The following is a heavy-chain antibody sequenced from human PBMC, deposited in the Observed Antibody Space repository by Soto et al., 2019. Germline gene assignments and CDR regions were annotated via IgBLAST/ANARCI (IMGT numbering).Heavy chain of an antibody. CDR3: ARAGGLGAVAVDY. CDR2: IYHSGT. CDR1: GGSISSGGYS. Sequence: TLSLTFAVSGGSISSGGYSWSSIRQPPGKGLEWIGYIYHSGTYYNPSLKSRVTISVDRSKNQFSLKLSSVTAADTAVYYCARAGGLGAVAVDYWGQGTLVTVSS. D-gene: IGHD6-19*01. J-gene: IGHJ4*02. V-gene: IGHV4-30-2*01.